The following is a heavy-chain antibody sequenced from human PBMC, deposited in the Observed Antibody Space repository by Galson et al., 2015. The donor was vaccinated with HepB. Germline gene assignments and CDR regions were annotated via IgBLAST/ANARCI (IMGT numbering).Heavy chain of an antibody. Sequence: SLRLSCAASGFTFSSYEMNWVRQAPGKGLEWVSYISSSGSTIYYADSVKGRFTISRDNAKNSLYLQMNSLRAEDTAVYYYARDASGYWYFDLWGRGTLVTVSS. CDR1: GFTFSSYE. V-gene: IGHV3-48*03. CDR3: ARDASGYWYFDL. CDR2: ISSSGSTI. J-gene: IGHJ2*01.